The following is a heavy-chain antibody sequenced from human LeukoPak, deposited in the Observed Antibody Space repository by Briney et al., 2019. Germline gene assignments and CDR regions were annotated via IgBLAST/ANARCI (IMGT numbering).Heavy chain of an antibody. CDR1: GGSFSGYY. CDR2: INHSGST. J-gene: IGHJ5*02. Sequence: PSETLFLPCAVYGGSFSGYYWSWIRQPPGKGLEWIGEINHSGSTNYNPSLKSRVTISVDTSKNQFSLKLSSVTAADTAVYYCARARSIVLMVYAPRYNWFDPWGQGTLVTVSS. V-gene: IGHV4-34*01. D-gene: IGHD2-8*01. CDR3: ARARSIVLMVYAPRYNWFDP.